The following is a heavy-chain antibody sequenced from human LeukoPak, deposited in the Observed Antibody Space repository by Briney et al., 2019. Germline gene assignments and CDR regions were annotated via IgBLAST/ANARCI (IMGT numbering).Heavy chain of an antibody. V-gene: IGHV3-21*01. CDR2: ISSSSSYI. CDR1: GFTFSSYS. CDR3: ARDTGDYYDSSQIDY. Sequence: GGSLRLSCAASGFTFSSYSMNWVRQAPGKGLEWVSSISSSSSYIYYADSVKGRFTISRDNAKNSLYLQMNSLRAEDTAVYYCARDTGDYYDSSQIDYWGQGTLVTVSS. D-gene: IGHD3-22*01. J-gene: IGHJ4*02.